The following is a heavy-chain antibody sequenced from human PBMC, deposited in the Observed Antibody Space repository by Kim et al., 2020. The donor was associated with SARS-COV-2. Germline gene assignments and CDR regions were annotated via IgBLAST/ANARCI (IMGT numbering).Heavy chain of an antibody. CDR2: IYYSGST. D-gene: IGHD7-27*01. Sequence: SETLSLTCTVSGGSISSSSYYWGWIRQPPGKGLEWIGSIYYSGSTYYNPSLKSRVTISVDTSKNQFSLKLSSVTAADTAVYHCARVGTGLGYNWIDPLG. J-gene: IGHJ5*02. CDR3: ARVGTGLGYNWIDP. V-gene: IGHV4-39*01. CDR1: GGSISSSSYY.